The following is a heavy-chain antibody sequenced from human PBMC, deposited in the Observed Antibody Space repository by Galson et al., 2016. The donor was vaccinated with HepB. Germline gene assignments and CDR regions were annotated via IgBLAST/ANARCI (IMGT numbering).Heavy chain of an antibody. CDR3: AKDAPHGAIQWLAPGNYYYYAMDV. V-gene: IGHV3-30*18. CDR1: GFTFSNYA. D-gene: IGHD6-19*01. CDR2: ISYDGNNK. J-gene: IGHJ6*02. Sequence: SLRLSCAASGFTFSNYAIHWVRQAPGKGLEWVAVISYDGNNKQYAESVKGRFTISRDNSKNTLYLQMNSLRADDTAMYYCAKDAPHGAIQWLAPGNYYYYAMDVWGQGTTVTVSS.